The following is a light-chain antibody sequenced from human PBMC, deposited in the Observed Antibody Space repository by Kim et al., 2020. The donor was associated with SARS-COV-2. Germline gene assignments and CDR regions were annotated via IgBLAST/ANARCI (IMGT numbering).Light chain of an antibody. V-gene: IGKV3-20*01. CDR1: QSVGGNY. CDR3: QQYSSSFRT. CDR2: DAS. J-gene: IGKJ1*01. Sequence: SQGERATLSCRASQSVGGNYLAWYQQRPGQAPRLLIYDASSRATGIPDRFSGSGSGTDFTLTISRLEPEDFAVYYCQQYSSSFRTFGQGTKVDIK.